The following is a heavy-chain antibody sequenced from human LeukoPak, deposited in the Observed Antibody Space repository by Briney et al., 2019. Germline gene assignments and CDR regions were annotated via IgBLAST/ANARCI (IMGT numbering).Heavy chain of an antibody. D-gene: IGHD2-15*01. CDR2: IYYSGST. CDR3: ARNGGGLGAAVFFDP. CDR1: GGSLSSYY. Sequence: SETLSLTCTVSGGSLSSYYWSWIRQPPGKGLEWIGYIYYSGSTNYNPSLKSRVTISVDTSKNQFSLRLTSVTAADTAVYYCARNGGGLGAAVFFDPWGQGTLVTVSS. V-gene: IGHV4-59*12. J-gene: IGHJ5*02.